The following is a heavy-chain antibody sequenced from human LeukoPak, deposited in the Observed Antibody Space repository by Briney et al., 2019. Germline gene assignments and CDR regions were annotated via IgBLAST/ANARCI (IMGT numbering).Heavy chain of an antibody. CDR1: GFTFSSYG. D-gene: IGHD3-16*01. Sequence: GGSLRLSCAASGFTFSSYGMHWVRQAPGKGLEGVAVISYDGSNKYYADSVKGRFTISRDNSKTTLYLQMNSLRAEDTAVYYCARDGVYGMDVWGKGTTVTVSS. V-gene: IGHV3-30*03. CDR2: ISYDGSNK. CDR3: ARDGVYGMDV. J-gene: IGHJ6*04.